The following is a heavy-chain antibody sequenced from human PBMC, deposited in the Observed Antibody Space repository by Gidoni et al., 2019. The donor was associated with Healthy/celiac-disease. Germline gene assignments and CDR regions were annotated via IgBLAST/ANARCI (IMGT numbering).Heavy chain of an antibody. V-gene: IGHV3-33*01. CDR2: IRYDGSNK. CDR1: GFTFSSYG. CDR3: ARGSRTIWGGRDV. Sequence: QVQLVASGGCVVQPGRSLRLFCAASGFTFSSYGMHWVRQAPGKGLEWVAGIRYDGSNKYYADSVKGRFTISRDNYKNRLYLQMNSLRAEDTAVYYCARGSRTIWGGRDVWGQGTTVTVSS. J-gene: IGHJ6*02. D-gene: IGHD7-27*01.